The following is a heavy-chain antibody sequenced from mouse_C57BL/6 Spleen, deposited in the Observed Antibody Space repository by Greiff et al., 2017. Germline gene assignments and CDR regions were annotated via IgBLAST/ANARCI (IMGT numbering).Heavy chain of an antibody. CDR1: GYTFTSYW. Sequence: QVQLQQPGAELVKPGASVKMSCKASGYTFTSYWITWVKQRPGQGLEWIGDIYPGSGSTNYNEKFESKATLTVDTSSSTAYMQLSSLTSEDSAVYYCARYYYGSSYGAYWGQGTTLTVSS. CDR2: IYPGSGST. V-gene: IGHV1-55*01. D-gene: IGHD1-1*01. CDR3: ARYYYGSSYGAY. J-gene: IGHJ2*01.